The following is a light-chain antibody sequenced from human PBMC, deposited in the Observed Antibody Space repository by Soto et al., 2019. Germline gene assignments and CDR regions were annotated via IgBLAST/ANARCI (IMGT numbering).Light chain of an antibody. CDR3: QQYNNWPRT. Sequence: EIVMTQSPATLSVSPGERATLSCRASQSVSSNLAWYQQKPGQAPRLLLYGVSTRATGIPARFSGSGSGTEFTLTISSLQSEDFAVDYCQQYNNWPRTFGPGTKVDFK. V-gene: IGKV3D-15*01. CDR2: GVS. J-gene: IGKJ3*01. CDR1: QSVSSN.